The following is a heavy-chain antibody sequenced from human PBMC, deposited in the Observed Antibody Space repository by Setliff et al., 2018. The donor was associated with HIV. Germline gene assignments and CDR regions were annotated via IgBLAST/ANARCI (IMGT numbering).Heavy chain of an antibody. CDR1: GGSFSGYY. D-gene: IGHD6-6*01. CDR3: ARGYEGSSPGGAFDI. Sequence: SETLSLTCAVYGGSFSGYYWSWIRQPPGKGLEWIGEINHSGTTNYNPSLKSRATISVDTSKNQFSLKLYSVTASDTAVYFCARGYEGSSPGGAFDIWGQETMVT. V-gene: IGHV4-34*01. CDR2: INHSGTT. J-gene: IGHJ3*02.